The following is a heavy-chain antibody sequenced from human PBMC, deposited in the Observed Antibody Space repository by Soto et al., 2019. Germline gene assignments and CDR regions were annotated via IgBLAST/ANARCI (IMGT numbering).Heavy chain of an antibody. CDR3: ARFLGTAMVLDY. CDR1: GCTFTSYG. V-gene: IGHV1-18*04. J-gene: IGHJ4*02. Sequence: ASVKVSCKASGCTFTSYGISWVRQAPGQGLEWMGWISAYNGNTNYAQKLQGRVTMTTDTYTSTAYMELRSLRSDDTAVYYCARFLGTAMVLDYWGQGTLVTVSS. CDR2: ISAYNGNT. D-gene: IGHD5-18*01.